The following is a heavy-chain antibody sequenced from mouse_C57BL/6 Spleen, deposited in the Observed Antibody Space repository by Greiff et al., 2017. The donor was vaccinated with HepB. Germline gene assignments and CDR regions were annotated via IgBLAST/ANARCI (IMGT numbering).Heavy chain of an antibody. V-gene: IGHV5-16*01. J-gene: IGHJ2*01. D-gene: IGHD2-4*01. CDR3: AREGNDYDYFDY. Sequence: EVMLVESEGGLVQPGSSMKLSCTASGFTFSDYYMAWVRQVPEKGLEWVANINYDGSSTYYLDSLKSRFIISRDNAKNILYLQMSSLKSEDTATYYCAREGNDYDYFDYWGQGTTLTVSS. CDR2: INYDGSST. CDR1: GFTFSDYY.